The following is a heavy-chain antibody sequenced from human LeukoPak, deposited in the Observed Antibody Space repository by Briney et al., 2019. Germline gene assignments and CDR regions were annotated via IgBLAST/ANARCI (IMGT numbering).Heavy chain of an antibody. CDR1: GDSVSSNTAA. CDR3: ASSRGTYFDY. J-gene: IGHJ4*02. D-gene: IGHD3-16*01. Sequence: SQTLSLTCAISGDSVSSNTAAWNWIRQSPSRGLEWLGRTYYRSKWRIDYAVSVKYRITVNPDSSKNQFSLQLNSVTPEDTAVYYCASSRGTYFDYWGQGTLVTVSS. V-gene: IGHV6-1*01. CDR2: TYYRSKWRI.